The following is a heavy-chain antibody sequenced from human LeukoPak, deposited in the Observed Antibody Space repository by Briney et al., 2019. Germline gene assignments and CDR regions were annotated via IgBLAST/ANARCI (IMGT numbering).Heavy chain of an antibody. D-gene: IGHD4-17*01. CDR2: INHSGST. V-gene: IGHV4-34*01. Sequence: PSETLSLTSAVYGGSFSGYYWSWIRQPPGKGLEWIGEINHSGSTNYNPSLKSRVTISVDTSKNQFSLKLSSVTAADTAVYYCASLTTVTTYYYYGMDVWGQGTTVTVSS. J-gene: IGHJ6*02. CDR3: ASLTTVTTYYYYGMDV. CDR1: GGSFSGYY.